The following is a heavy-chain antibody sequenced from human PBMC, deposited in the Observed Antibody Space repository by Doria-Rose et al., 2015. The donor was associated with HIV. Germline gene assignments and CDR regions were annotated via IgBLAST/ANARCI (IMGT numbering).Heavy chain of an antibody. CDR2: IFSDDER. J-gene: IGHJ4*02. CDR1: GVSLSSPGMG. V-gene: IGHV2-26*01. D-gene: IGHD6-13*01. CDR3: ARIKSSRWYHKYYFDF. Sequence: QITLKESGPVLVKPTETLTLTCTVSGVSLSSPGMGVSWIRQPPGKALEWLAHIFSDDERSYKTSLKSRLTISRGTSKNQVVLTMTDMDPVDTATYYCARIKSSRWYHKYYFDFWGQGTLVIVSA.